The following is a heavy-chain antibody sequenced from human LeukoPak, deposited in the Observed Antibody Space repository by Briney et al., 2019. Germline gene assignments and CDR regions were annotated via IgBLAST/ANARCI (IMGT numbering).Heavy chain of an antibody. CDR2: ISYDGSNK. Sequence: QPGRSLRLSCAASGFTFSSYAMHWVRQAPGKGLEWVAVISYDGSNKYYADSVKGRFTISRDNSKNTLYLQMNSLRAEDTAVYYCARDPGYYDSSGCHDYWGQGTLVTVSS. V-gene: IGHV3-30-3*01. CDR1: GFTFSSYA. J-gene: IGHJ4*02. D-gene: IGHD3-22*01. CDR3: ARDPGYYDSSGCHDY.